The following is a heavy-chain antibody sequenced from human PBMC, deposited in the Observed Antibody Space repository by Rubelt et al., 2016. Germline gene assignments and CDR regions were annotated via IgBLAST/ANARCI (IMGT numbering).Heavy chain of an antibody. CDR1: GYTFTSYG. D-gene: IGHD6-13*01. CDR3: ASMYSSSWYRGWFDP. CDR2: ISAYNGNT. V-gene: IGHV1-18*01. J-gene: IGHJ5*02. Sequence: QVQLVQSGAEVKKPGASVKVSCKASGYTFTSYGISWVRQAPGQGIEWMGWISAYNGNTNYAQKLQGRVTMTTDTSTSTAYMELRSLRSDDTAVYYCASMYSSSWYRGWFDPWGQGTLVTVSS.